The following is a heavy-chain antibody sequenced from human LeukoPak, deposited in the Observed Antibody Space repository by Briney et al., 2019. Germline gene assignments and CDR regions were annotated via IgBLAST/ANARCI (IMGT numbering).Heavy chain of an antibody. J-gene: IGHJ4*02. CDR1: GGSISSYY. CDR3: ARTSHPHGSSWLFDY. Sequence: SETLSLTCTVSGGSISSYYWSWIRQPTGKGLECIGYIYFSGSTNYNPSLKSRVTISVDTSRNQFSLQLSSVTAADTAVYYCARTSHPHGSSWLFDYWGQGTLVTVSS. D-gene: IGHD6-13*01. V-gene: IGHV4-59*01. CDR2: IYFSGST.